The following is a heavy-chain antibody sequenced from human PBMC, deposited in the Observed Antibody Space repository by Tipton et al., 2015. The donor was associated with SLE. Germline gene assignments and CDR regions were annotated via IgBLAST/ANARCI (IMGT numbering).Heavy chain of an antibody. D-gene: IGHD3-22*01. CDR1: GVSISDHY. CDR2: VFYSGSSDFYRA. J-gene: IGHJ4*02. V-gene: IGHV4-59*11. CDR3: AKYFYDATGYQSVDS. Sequence: LRLSCTVSGVSISDHYWSWIRQPPGKGLECLGYVFYSGSSDFYRAHYSPSLMSRVIISVDSSKNQFSLRLTPVTAADTAVYYCAKYFYDATGYQSVDSWGQGALVTVSS.